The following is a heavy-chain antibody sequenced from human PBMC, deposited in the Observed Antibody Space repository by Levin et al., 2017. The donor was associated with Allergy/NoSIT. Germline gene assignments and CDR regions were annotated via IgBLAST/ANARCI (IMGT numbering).Heavy chain of an antibody. V-gene: IGHV3-7*04. CDR2: IKQDGSEK. CDR3: AREPTYCSGGSCYPRHQALIAY. J-gene: IGHJ4*02. CDR1: GFTFSSYW. Sequence: GESLKISCAASGFTFSSYWMNWVRQAPGKGLEWVANIKQDGSEKYYVDSVKGRFTISRDNAKNSLYLQMNSLRAEDTAVYYCAREPTYCSGGSCYPRHQALIAYWGQGTLVTVSS. D-gene: IGHD2-15*01.